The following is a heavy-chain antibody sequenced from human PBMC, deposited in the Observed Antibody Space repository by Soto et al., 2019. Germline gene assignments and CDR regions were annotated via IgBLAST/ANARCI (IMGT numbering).Heavy chain of an antibody. Sequence: QVDLVQSGAEVKKPGASVKMSCKSSGYRLSNYYMHWVRQAPGQGLEWMGIVNPSDGRANYARKFQASVPMTWDTSTTTLYMEVNSLRSDDTAIYYCARAELIVAGQEFDSWGQGTLVTVSS. V-gene: IGHV1-46*01. D-gene: IGHD5-12*01. CDR3: ARAELIVAGQEFDS. CDR2: VNPSDGRA. J-gene: IGHJ4*02. CDR1: GYRLSNYY.